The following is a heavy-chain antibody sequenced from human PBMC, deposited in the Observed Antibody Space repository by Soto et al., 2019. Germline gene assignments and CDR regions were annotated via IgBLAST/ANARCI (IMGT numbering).Heavy chain of an antibody. V-gene: IGHV3-30*18. Sequence: PGGSLRLSCAASGFTFSSYGMHWVRQAPGKGLEWVAVISYDGSNKYYADSVKGRFTISRDNSKNTLYLQMNSLRAEDTAVYYCAKDLSGSYYSGHYSADNYYYYYGMDVWGQGTTVTVSS. CDR1: GFTFSSYG. CDR2: ISYDGSNK. CDR3: AKDLSGSYYSGHYSADNYYYYYGMDV. J-gene: IGHJ6*02. D-gene: IGHD1-26*01.